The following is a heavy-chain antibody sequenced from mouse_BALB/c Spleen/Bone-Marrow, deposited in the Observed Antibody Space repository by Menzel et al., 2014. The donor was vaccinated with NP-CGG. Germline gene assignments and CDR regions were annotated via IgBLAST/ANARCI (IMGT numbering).Heavy chain of an antibody. CDR3: ASTAGTQYDYFAY. Sequence: QVQLQQSGPELVRPGVSVKISCKGFGYTFTGYAIHWVKQSHAKTLEWIGVISSYSGNTNYNQKFKGRPTMTVDKSSSTAYMELARLTSEDSAIYYCASTAGTQYDYFAYWSQGTTLTVSS. D-gene: IGHD1-2*01. CDR2: ISSYSGNT. J-gene: IGHJ2*01. CDR1: GYTFTGYA. V-gene: IGHV1-67*01.